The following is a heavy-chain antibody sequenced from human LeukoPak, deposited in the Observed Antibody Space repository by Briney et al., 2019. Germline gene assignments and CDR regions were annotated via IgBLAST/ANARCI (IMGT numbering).Heavy chain of an antibody. J-gene: IGHJ4*02. CDR3: AKDDFWSGYYGVPLDY. D-gene: IGHD3-3*01. Sequence: GGSLRLSCAASGLTLSSYAVSWVRQAPGRGLEWVSAIGASGSNTYYADSVKGRFTISRDNSKNTLYLQMNSLRAEDTAVYYCAKDDFWSGYYGVPLDYWGQGTLVTVSS. CDR1: GLTLSSYA. CDR2: IGASGSNT. V-gene: IGHV3-23*01.